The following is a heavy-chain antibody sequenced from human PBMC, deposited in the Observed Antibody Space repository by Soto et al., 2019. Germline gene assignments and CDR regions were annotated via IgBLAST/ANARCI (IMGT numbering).Heavy chain of an antibody. CDR2: ISGSGGST. V-gene: IGHV3-23*01. D-gene: IGHD3-10*01. CDR3: AKVLLWFGELAYRPFFDY. J-gene: IGHJ4*02. Sequence: GGSLRLSCAASGFTFSSYAMSWVRQAPGKGLEWVSAISGSGGSTYYADSVKGRFTISRDNSKNTLYLQMNSLRAEDTAVYYCAKVLLWFGELAYRPFFDYWGQGTLVTVSS. CDR1: GFTFSSYA.